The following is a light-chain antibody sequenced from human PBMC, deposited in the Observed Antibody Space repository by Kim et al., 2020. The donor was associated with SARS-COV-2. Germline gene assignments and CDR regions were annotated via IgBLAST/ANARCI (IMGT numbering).Light chain of an antibody. Sequence: DIQMTQSPSTLSASVGDRVTITCRASQSISSGLAWYQQKPGKAPNLLIYRASNLESGVPARFSGSGSGTEFTLTISSLQPDDFATYYCQQYNVNSRTFGQGTKVDIK. J-gene: IGKJ1*01. CDR3: QQYNVNSRT. CDR2: RAS. V-gene: IGKV1-5*03. CDR1: QSISSG.